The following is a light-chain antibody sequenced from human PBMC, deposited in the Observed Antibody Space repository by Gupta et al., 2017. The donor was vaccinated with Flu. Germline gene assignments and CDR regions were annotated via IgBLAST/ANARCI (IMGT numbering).Light chain of an antibody. V-gene: IGKV3-11*01. Sequence: EIVFTQSPATLALSPGERATLSCSASQSVSSYLAWYQQKPGQSPMLLISDAFNRATGIPARFSGSESGTQLTLTSSSLEPEDFAVYYCKQAINSPRITFGQGTRLEIK. CDR2: DAF. CDR3: KQAINSPRIT. CDR1: QSVSSY. J-gene: IGKJ5*01.